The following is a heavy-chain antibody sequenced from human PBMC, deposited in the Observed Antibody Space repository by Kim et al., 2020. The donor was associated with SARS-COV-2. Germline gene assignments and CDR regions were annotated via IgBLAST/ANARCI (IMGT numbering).Heavy chain of an antibody. CDR2: INIKSGFT. CDR1: GYTFTNYP. CDR3: VRDPCPGDGCFNWFDP. Sequence: ASVKVSCKASGYTFTNYPVHWVRQAPGQGLQWMGIINIKSGFTAYAQKFRARVTMTRDTSTSTVYMELSYLRSDDTAVNYCVRDPCPGDGCFNWFDPWGQGTLVTVSS. V-gene: IGHV1-46*01. D-gene: IGHD2-8*02. J-gene: IGHJ5*02.